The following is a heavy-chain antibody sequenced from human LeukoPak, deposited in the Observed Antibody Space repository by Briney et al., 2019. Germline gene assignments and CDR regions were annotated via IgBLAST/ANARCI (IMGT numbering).Heavy chain of an antibody. D-gene: IGHD4-11*01. CDR3: ARGPMFYSKGTYFDY. CDR2: IYHSGST. Sequence: SETLSLTCAVSGGSISSSNWWSWVCQPPGKGLEWIGEIYHSGSTNYNPSLKSRVTISVDKSKNQFSPKLSSVTAADTAVYYRARGPMFYSKGTYFDYWGQGTLVTVSS. CDR1: GGSISSSNW. V-gene: IGHV4-4*02. J-gene: IGHJ4*02.